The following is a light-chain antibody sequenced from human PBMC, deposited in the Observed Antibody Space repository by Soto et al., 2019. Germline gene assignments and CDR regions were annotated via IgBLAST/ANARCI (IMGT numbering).Light chain of an antibody. V-gene: IGLV2-14*01. CDR2: GVS. CDR3: SSYTSGSTLEV. J-gene: IGLJ2*01. CDR1: SSDVGAHNF. Sequence: QSALTQPASVSGSPGQSITISCTGTSSDVGAHNFVSWYQQHPGKAPKLIIYGVSDRPSGVSNRFSGSKSGNSASLTISALQAEDEADYYCSSYTSGSTLEVFGGGTKVTVL.